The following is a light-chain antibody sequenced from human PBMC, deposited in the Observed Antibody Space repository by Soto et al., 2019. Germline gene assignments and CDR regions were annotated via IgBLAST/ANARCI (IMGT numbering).Light chain of an antibody. CDR3: QKYDDDPPT. V-gene: IGKV1-12*01. CDR2: TGS. Sequence: DIQMTQSPSSVSASVGDRVTITCRASQAIDSWLAWYQQKPGEAPKLLIFTGSLLHSGVPPRFSGSGSGTDFTLTISSLQPEDFATYYCQKYDDDPPTFGQGTKVELK. J-gene: IGKJ1*01. CDR1: QAIDSW.